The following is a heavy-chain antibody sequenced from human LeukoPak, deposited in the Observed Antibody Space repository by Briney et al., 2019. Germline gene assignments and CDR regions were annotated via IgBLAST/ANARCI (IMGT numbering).Heavy chain of an antibody. J-gene: IGHJ4*02. CDR3: ARRVFYCSSTSCYRTYYFDY. CDR1: GITVSRNH. V-gene: IGHV4-34*01. CDR2: INHSGST. D-gene: IGHD2-2*01. Sequence: GSLRLSCAASGITVSRNHMSWIRQPPGKGLEWIGEINHSGSTNYNPSLKSRVTISVDTSKNQFSLKLSSVTAADTAVYYCARRVFYCSSTSCYRTYYFDYWGQGTLVTVSS.